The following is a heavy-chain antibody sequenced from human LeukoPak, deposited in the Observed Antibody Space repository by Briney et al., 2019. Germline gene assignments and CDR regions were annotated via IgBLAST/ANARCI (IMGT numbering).Heavy chain of an antibody. J-gene: IGHJ6*02. Sequence: GGSLRLSCTASGFTFSTYSMNWVRQAPGRGLEWVSGISWNTGSIGYADSVKGRFTISRDNAKNSPYLQMNSLRGEDTALYYCAKASMVRGANYYYYGMDVWGQGTTVTVSS. D-gene: IGHD3-10*01. V-gene: IGHV3-9*01. CDR1: GFTFSTYS. CDR3: AKASMVRGANYYYYGMDV. CDR2: ISWNTGSI.